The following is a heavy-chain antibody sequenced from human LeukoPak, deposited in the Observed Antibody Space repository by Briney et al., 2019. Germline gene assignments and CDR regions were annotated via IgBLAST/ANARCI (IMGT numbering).Heavy chain of an antibody. CDR3: ARGRYYDFWSGYFGLDY. D-gene: IGHD3-3*01. V-gene: IGHV4-59*01. CDR2: IYYSGST. Sequence: SETLSLTCTVSGGSISSYYWSWIRQPPGKGLEWIGYIYYSGSTNYNPSLKSRVTISVDTSKNQFSLKLSSVTAADTAVYYCARGRYYDFWSGYFGLDYWGQGTLVTVSS. CDR1: GGSISSYY. J-gene: IGHJ4*02.